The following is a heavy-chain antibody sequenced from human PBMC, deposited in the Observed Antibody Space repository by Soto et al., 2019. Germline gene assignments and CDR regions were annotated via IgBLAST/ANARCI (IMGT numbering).Heavy chain of an antibody. J-gene: IGHJ6*03. CDR3: ARGYYDILTGYLPGYYYYYYMDF. Sequence: PSETLSLTCTVSGGSISSYYWSWIRQPPGKGLEWIGYIYYSGSTNYNPSLKSRVTISVDTSKNQFSLKLSSVTAADTAVYYCARGYYDILTGYLPGYYYYYYMDFWGQGTTVTVSS. CDR2: IYYSGST. V-gene: IGHV4-59*01. CDR1: GGSISSYY. D-gene: IGHD3-9*01.